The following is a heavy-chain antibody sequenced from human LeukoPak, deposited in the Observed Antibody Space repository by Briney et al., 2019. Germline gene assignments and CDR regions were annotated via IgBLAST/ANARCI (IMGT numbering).Heavy chain of an antibody. D-gene: IGHD2-2*01. V-gene: IGHV4-61*02. J-gene: IGHJ5*02. CDR3: ARTCSSTSCANWFDP. CDR2: IYTSGST. CDR1: GGSISSGSYY. Sequence: SETLSLTCTVSGGSISSGSYYWNWIRQPAGRGLEWIGRIYTSGSTNYNPSLKSRVTISVDTSKNQFSLKLSSVTAADTAVYYCARTCSSTSCANWFDPWGQGTLVTVSS.